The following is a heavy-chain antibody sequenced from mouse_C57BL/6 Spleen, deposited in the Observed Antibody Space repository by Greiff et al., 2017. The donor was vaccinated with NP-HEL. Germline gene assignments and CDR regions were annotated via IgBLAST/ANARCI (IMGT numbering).Heavy chain of an antibody. V-gene: IGHV8-12*01. CDR2: IYWDDDK. Sequence: QVTLKESGPGILQSSQTLSLTCSFSGFSLSTSGMGVGWIRQPSGKGLEWLAHIYWDDDKRYNPSLKSRLTISKDTSRNKVFLKITSVDTADTATYYCARSRYYFDYWGQGTTLAVSS. J-gene: IGHJ2*01. CDR1: GFSLSTSGMG. CDR3: ARSRYYFDY.